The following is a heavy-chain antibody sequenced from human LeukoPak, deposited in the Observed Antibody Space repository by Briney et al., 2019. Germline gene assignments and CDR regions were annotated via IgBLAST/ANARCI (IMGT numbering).Heavy chain of an antibody. V-gene: IGHV4-61*02. D-gene: IGHD3-10*01. CDR1: GGSISSGSYY. J-gene: IGHJ4*02. Sequence: PSETLSLTCTVSGGSISSGSYYWSWIRQPAGKGLEWIGRIYTSGSTNYNPSLKSRVTISVDTSKNQFSLKLSSVTAADTAVYYCARDQGSGSYYPFDYPFDYWGQGTLVTVSS. CDR2: IYTSGST. CDR3: ARDQGSGSYYPFDYPFDY.